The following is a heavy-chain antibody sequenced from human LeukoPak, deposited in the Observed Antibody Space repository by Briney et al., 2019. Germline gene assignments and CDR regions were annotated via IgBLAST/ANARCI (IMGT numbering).Heavy chain of an antibody. J-gene: IGHJ4*02. CDR1: GGSINGYY. D-gene: IGHD3-10*01. CDR2: IHYSGSI. CDR3: ARLLYGSGSYSNIFDS. V-gene: IGHV4-59*08. Sequence: SETLSLTCTVSGGSINGYYWSWIRQPPGKGLEWIGYIHYSGSIKYNSSLKSRVTISVDTSKNQFSLKLSPVTAADTAVYYCARLLYGSGSYSNIFDSWGQGTLVTVSS.